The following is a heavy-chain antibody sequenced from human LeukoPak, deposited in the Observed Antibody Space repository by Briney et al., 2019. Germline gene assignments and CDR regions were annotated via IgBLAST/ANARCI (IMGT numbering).Heavy chain of an antibody. D-gene: IGHD6-13*01. CDR3: ARDGTLGWFDP. CDR2: IYYSGST. Sequence: PSETLSLTCTVSGGSISSGGYYWSWIRQHPGKGLEWIGYIYYSGSTYYNPSLKSRVTISVDTSKNQFSLKLSSVTAADTAVYYCARDGTLGWFDPWGQGTLVTVSS. CDR1: GGSISSGGYY. V-gene: IGHV4-31*03. J-gene: IGHJ5*02.